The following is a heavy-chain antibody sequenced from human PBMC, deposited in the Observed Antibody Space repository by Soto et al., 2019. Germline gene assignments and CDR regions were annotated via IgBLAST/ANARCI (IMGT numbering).Heavy chain of an antibody. CDR1: GGSISSGDYY. J-gene: IGHJ6*02. CDR2: IYYSGST. V-gene: IGHV4-30-4*01. D-gene: IGHD2-15*01. CDR3: ARDRCSGGSSYFSYYYGMDV. Sequence: SETLSLTCTVSGGSISSGDYYWSWIRQPPGKGLEWIGYIYYSGSTYYNPSLKSRVTISVDTSKNQFSLKLSSVTAADTAVYYCARDRCSGGSSYFSYYYGMDVWGQGTTVTVYS.